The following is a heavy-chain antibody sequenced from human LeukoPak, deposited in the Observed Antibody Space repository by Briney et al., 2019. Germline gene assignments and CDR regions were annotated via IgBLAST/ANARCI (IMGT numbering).Heavy chain of an antibody. CDR2: ISWNSGSI. CDR1: GFTFDDYA. J-gene: IGHJ4*02. D-gene: IGHD4-23*01. Sequence: GGSLRLSCAASGFTFDDYAMHWVRQAPGKGLEWVSGISWNSGSIGYADSVKGRFTISRDNANNSLYLQMNSLRAEDTALYYCAKDMSYGGNSGYYFDYWGQGTLVTVSS. CDR3: AKDMSYGGNSGYYFDY. V-gene: IGHV3-9*01.